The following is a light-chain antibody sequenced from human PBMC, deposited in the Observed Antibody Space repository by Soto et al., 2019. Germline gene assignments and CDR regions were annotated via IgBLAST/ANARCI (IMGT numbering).Light chain of an antibody. V-gene: IGLV1-47*02. CDR3: AVWDDSLRAYV. CDR1: SSNIGINF. Sequence: QSVLSQPPSASGTPGQRVTLSCSGSSSNIGINFVYWYQQLPGTAPKLLIYSNNQRLSGVPDRFTGSRSGTSASLAIRGLQSEDEAEYYCAVWDDSLRAYVFGTGTKVTVL. CDR2: SNN. J-gene: IGLJ1*01.